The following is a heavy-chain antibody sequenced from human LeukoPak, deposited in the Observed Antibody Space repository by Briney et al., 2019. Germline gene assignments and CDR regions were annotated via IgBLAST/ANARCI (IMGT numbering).Heavy chain of an antibody. J-gene: IGHJ4*02. CDR2: INPNSGGT. CDR3: ARGLDDGYDFWSGYYLGGITSE. CDR1: GCTFTNYG. V-gene: IGHV1-2*02. Sequence: ASVKVSCKASGCTFTNYGISWVRQAPGQGLEWMGWINPNSGGTNYAQKFQGRVTMTRDTSISTAYMELSRLRSDDTAVYYCARGLDDGYDFWSGYYLGGITSEWGQGTLVTVSS. D-gene: IGHD3-3*01.